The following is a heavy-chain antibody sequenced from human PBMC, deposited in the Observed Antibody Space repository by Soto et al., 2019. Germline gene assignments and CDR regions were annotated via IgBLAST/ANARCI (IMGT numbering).Heavy chain of an antibody. CDR2: ITSKSTTI. Sequence: GGSLRLSCAASGFTFTSYSMNWVRQAPGQGLEWVSYITSKSTTIKYADSVKGRFTVSRDNAKNSLYLQLNSLRDEDTAVYYCARDFYGGYTYGPGDYWGQGALVTVSS. CDR1: GFTFTSYS. CDR3: ARDFYGGYTYGPGDY. D-gene: IGHD5-18*01. V-gene: IGHV3-48*02. J-gene: IGHJ4*02.